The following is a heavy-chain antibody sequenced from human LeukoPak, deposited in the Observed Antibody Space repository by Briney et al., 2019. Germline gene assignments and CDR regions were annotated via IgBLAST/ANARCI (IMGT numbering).Heavy chain of an antibody. CDR3: ARVPYVFDL. CDR2: ISYDGSNK. Sequence: PGGSLRLSCAASGFTFSSYGMHWVRQAPGKGLEWVAAISYDGSNKYYADSVKGRFTISRVNARNTLYLQMNSLRAEDTAVYYCARVPYVFDLWGQGTMVTVSS. J-gene: IGHJ3*01. CDR1: GFTFSSYG. V-gene: IGHV3-30*03.